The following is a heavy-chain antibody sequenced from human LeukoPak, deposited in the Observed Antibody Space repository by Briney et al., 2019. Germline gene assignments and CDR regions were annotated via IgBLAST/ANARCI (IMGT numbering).Heavy chain of an antibody. CDR1: GFTVSSNY. V-gene: IGHV3-53*01. CDR2: IYSGGST. J-gene: IGHJ5*02. Sequence: PGGSLRLSCAASGFTVSSNYMSWVRQAPGKGLEWDSVIYSGGSTYYADSVKGRFTISRDNSKNTLYLQMNSLRAEDTAVYYCARTRGSTVTTSNWFDPWGQGTLVTVSS. CDR3: ARTRGSTVTTSNWFDP. D-gene: IGHD4-17*01.